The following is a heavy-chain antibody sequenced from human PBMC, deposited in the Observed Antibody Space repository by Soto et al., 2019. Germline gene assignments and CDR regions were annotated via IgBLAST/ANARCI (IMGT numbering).Heavy chain of an antibody. CDR1: GFTFSSYW. CDR3: ARDPSPYGADAKYFQH. Sequence: GGSLRLSCAASGFTFSSYWMSWVRQAPGKGLEWVANIKQDGSEKYYVDSVKGRFTISRDNAKNSLYLQMNSLRAEDTAVYYCARDPSPYGADAKYFQHWGQGTLVTVSS. V-gene: IGHV3-7*01. J-gene: IGHJ1*01. CDR2: IKQDGSEK. D-gene: IGHD4-17*01.